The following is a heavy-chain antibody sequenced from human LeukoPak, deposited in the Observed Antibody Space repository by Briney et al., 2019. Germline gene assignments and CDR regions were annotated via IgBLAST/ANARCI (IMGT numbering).Heavy chain of an antibody. J-gene: IGHJ3*02. CDR1: GFTFSSYA. CDR2: ISGTGVTT. CDR3: AKLPSYYYGSGSFVDAFDI. V-gene: IGHV3-23*01. Sequence: GGSLRLSCAASGFTFSSYAMKWVRQAPGKGLEWVSSISGTGVTTYYADSVKGRFTISRDNSKSTLHLQMNSLRAEDTAVYYCAKLPSYYYGSGSFVDAFDIWGQGTMVTVSS. D-gene: IGHD3-10*01.